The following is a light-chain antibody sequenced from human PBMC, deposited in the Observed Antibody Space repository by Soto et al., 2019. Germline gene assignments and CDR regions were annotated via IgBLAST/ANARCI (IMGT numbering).Light chain of an antibody. V-gene: IGKV3-20*01. CDR3: QQYGSSPPYT. CDR1: QTINNNF. J-gene: IGKJ2*01. CDR2: AAS. Sequence: EIVMTQSPGTLSLSPGERATLSCRASQTINNNFLGWYQQKPGQPPRLHIFAASRRATGIPDRFSGSGSGTDFTLTISRLEPGDFGVYYCQQYGSSPPYTFGQGTKLDIK.